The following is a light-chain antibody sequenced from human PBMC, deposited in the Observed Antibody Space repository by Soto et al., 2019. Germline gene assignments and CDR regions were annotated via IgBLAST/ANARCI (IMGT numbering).Light chain of an antibody. CDR2: DVA. V-gene: IGLV2-11*01. CDR3: SSYTSSSTPFV. Sequence: QSALTQPRSVSGSPGQSVTISCTGTSSDVGSYNFVSWHQQHPGKAPKLMIYDVAKRPSGVPDRFSGSKSGNTASLTISGLQAEDEADYYCSSYTSSSTPFVFGTGTKLTVL. CDR1: SSDVGSYNF. J-gene: IGLJ1*01.